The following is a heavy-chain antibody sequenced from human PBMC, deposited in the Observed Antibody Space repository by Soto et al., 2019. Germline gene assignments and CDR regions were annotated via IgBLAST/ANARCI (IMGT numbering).Heavy chain of an antibody. CDR3: AKSITIFGVVIAYYYYGMDL. J-gene: IGHJ6*02. CDR1: GFSFRNYG. D-gene: IGHD3-3*01. CDR2: ISYDGSNK. Sequence: GSLRLPCPAWGFSFRNYGMHWVRQAPGMGLDWVAVISYDGSNKYYADSVKGRFTISRDNSKNTLYLQMNSLRAEDTAVYYCAKSITIFGVVIAYYYYGMDLWGQGTTVTVSS. V-gene: IGHV3-30*18.